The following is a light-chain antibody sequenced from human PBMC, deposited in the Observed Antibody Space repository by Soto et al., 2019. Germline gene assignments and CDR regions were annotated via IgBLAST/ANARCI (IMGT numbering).Light chain of an antibody. V-gene: IGKV1-5*01. CDR3: QQYNGYSRT. CDR1: QSVSSW. CDR2: DAS. Sequence: DIQMTQSPSTLSASVGDRVTITCRASQSVSSWLAWYQQKPGKVPELLIYDASSLASGVPSRFSGSGSGTEFTLTISSLQPDDFATYYCQQYNGYSRTFGQGTTVDIK. J-gene: IGKJ1*01.